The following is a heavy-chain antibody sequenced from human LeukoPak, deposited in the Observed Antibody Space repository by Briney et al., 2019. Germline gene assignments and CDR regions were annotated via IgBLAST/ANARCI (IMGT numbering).Heavy chain of an antibody. Sequence: ETLSLTCTVSGGSTSSSDYYWGWIRQPPGKGLEWVANIKQDGSEKNYVDSVKGRFTISRDNAKNSLYLEMNSLGVEDTAVYYCARGLNWFDPWGQGTLVTVSS. CDR2: IKQDGSEK. CDR3: ARGLNWFDP. CDR1: GGSTSSSDY. V-gene: IGHV3-7*03. J-gene: IGHJ5*02.